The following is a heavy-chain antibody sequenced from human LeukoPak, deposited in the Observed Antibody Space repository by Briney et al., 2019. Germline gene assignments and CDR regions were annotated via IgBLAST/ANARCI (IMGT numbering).Heavy chain of an antibody. CDR2: IYHSGST. V-gene: IGHV4-30-2*01. J-gene: IGHJ4*02. CDR1: GGPISSGGYS. Sequence: SETLSLTCAVSGGPISSGGYSWSWIRQPPGKGLEWIGYIYHSGSTYYNPSLKSRVTISVDRSKNQFSLKLSSVTAADTAVYYCARVSIAVAGGIDYWGQGTLVTVSS. D-gene: IGHD6-19*01. CDR3: ARVSIAVAGGIDY.